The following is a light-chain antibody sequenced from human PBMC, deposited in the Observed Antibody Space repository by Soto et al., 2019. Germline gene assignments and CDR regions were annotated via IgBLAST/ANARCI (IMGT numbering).Light chain of an antibody. CDR1: QSVRSSY. Sequence: ESVLTQSPGTLSLSPGEKATLSCRASQSVRSSYLAWYQQKPGQTPRLLIYGASSRATGTPDRFSGSGSGTDFTLTISRLEPEDSAVYYCQDYGSSRTFGQGT. CDR2: GAS. V-gene: IGKV3-20*01. CDR3: QDYGSSRT. J-gene: IGKJ1*01.